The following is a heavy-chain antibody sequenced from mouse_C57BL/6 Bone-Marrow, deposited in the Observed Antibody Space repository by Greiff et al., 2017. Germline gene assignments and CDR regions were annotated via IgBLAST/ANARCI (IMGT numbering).Heavy chain of an antibody. CDR3: ERRGDYGGFAY. CDR1: GYTFTSYW. Sequence: QVQLQQSGAELVKPGASVKLSCKASGYTFTSYWMQWVKQRPGQGLEWIGEIDPSDSYTNYNQKFKGKATLTVDTSSSPAYVQLSRRTCEESAVYYCERRGDYGGFAYWGQGTLVTVSA. V-gene: IGHV1-50*01. D-gene: IGHD2-4*01. J-gene: IGHJ3*01. CDR2: IDPSDSYT.